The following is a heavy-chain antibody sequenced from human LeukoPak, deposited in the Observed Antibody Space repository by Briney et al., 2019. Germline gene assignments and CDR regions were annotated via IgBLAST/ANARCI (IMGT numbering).Heavy chain of an antibody. Sequence: PGGSLRLSCAASGFTFSSYGMHWVRQAPGKGLEWVAFIRYDGSNKYYADSVKGRFTISRDNSKNTLYLQMNSLRAEDTAVYYCAKSTYCGGDCYTPSYWYFDLWGRGTLVTVSS. D-gene: IGHD2-21*01. V-gene: IGHV3-30*02. CDR2: IRYDGSNK. CDR3: AKSTYCGGDCYTPSYWYFDL. J-gene: IGHJ2*01. CDR1: GFTFSSYG.